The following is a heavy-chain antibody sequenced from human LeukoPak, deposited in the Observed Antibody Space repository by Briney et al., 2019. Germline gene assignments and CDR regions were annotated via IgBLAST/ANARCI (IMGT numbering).Heavy chain of an antibody. CDR2: IYYSGST. V-gene: IGHV4-59*01. D-gene: IGHD3-10*01. J-gene: IGHJ6*04. CDR1: GGSFTGYY. CDR3: AREGRGVIIGNWFDP. Sequence: SETLSLTCAVYGGSFTGYYWSWIRQPPGKGLEWTGYIYYSGSTNYNPSLKSRVTISVDTSKNQFSLKLSSVTAADTAVYYCAREGRGVIIGNWFDPWGKGTTVTISS.